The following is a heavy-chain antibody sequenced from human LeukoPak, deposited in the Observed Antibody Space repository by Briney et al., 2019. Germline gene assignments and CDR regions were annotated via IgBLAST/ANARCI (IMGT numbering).Heavy chain of an antibody. CDR1: GASISSYS. CDR2: IYYSGST. V-gene: IGHV4-59*01. D-gene: IGHD3-22*01. Sequence: SETLSLTCTVSGASISSYSWSWIRQPPGKGLEWLGYIYYSGSTNYNPSLKSRVTISVDTSKNQFSLKLSSVTAADTAVYYCARTYYYDDNWFEPWGRGTLVTVSS. CDR3: ARTYYYDDNWFEP. J-gene: IGHJ5*02.